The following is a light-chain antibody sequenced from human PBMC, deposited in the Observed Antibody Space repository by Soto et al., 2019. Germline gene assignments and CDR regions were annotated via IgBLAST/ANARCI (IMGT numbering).Light chain of an antibody. CDR3: QQYNTYPWT. J-gene: IGKJ1*01. CDR2: DAS. Sequence: DIQVTQSPSTLSSSVGDRVTITCRASQSISSWLAWYQQKPGKAPKLLFYDASSLESGVPSRFSGSGSGTEFTLTISSLQPDDFATYYCQQYNTYPWTFGQGTKVDIK. V-gene: IGKV1-5*01. CDR1: QSISSW.